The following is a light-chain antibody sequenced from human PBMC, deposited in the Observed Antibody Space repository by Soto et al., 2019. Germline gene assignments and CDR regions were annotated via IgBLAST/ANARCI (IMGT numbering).Light chain of an antibody. CDR2: EVS. CDR1: SSDVGAYNY. J-gene: IGLJ2*01. Sequence: QSVLTQPASVSGSPGQSITISCTGTSSDVGAYNYVSWYQQHPGKPPKLMIFEVSDRPSGVSNRFSGSKSGNTASLTISGLQAEDEADYYCSSYTSSNTLVFGGGTKLTVL. CDR3: SSYTSSNTLV. V-gene: IGLV2-14*01.